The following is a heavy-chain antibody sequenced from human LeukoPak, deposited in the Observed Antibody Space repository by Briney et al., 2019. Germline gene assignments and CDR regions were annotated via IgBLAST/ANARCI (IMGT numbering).Heavy chain of an antibody. CDR1: GFTFSSYA. J-gene: IGHJ4*02. Sequence: GGSLRLSCAASGFTFSSYAMSWVRQAPEKGLEWVSAISGSGGSTYYADSVKGRFTISRDNSKNTLYLQMNSLRAEDTAVYYCAKPAAPYDILTGYSHWGQGTLVTVSS. D-gene: IGHD3-9*01. V-gene: IGHV3-23*01. CDR3: AKPAAPYDILTGYSH. CDR2: ISGSGGST.